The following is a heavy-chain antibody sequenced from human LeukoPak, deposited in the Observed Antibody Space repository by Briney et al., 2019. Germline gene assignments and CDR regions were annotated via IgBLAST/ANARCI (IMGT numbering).Heavy chain of an antibody. V-gene: IGHV4-61*02. CDR2: IYTSGGT. CDR3: ARAVITMIVPSGDWFDP. J-gene: IGHJ5*02. Sequence: SQTLSLTCTVSGGSISSGSYYWSWIRQPAGKGLEWIGRIYTSGGTNYNPSLKSRVTISVDTSKNQFSLKLSSVTAADTAVYYCARAVITMIVPSGDWFDPWGQGTLVTVSS. D-gene: IGHD3-22*01. CDR1: GGSISSGSYY.